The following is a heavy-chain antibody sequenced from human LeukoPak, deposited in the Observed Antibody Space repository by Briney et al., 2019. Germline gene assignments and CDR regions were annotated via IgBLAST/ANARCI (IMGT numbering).Heavy chain of an antibody. CDR3: VGDTPPGGDFYLDY. J-gene: IGHJ4*02. V-gene: IGHV3-33*01. D-gene: IGHD3-16*01. CDR2: IWNAGTNT. CDR1: GFSFSTYG. Sequence: GGSLRLSCAASGFSFSTYGMHWVRQAPGKGPEWVALIWNAGTNTYYADSVKGRFTISRDNSKNTLYLQMNSLRAEDTAVYYCVGDTPPGGDFYLDYWGQGTLVIVSS.